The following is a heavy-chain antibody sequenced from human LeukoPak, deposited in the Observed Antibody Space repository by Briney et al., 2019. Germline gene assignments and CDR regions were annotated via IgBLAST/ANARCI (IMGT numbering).Heavy chain of an antibody. CDR2: IYYSGST. CDR3: ARGRSLTWPLNGSLAFDY. V-gene: IGHV4-31*03. D-gene: IGHD6-13*01. J-gene: IGHJ4*02. CDR1: GGSISSGGYY. Sequence: SQTLSLTCTVSGGSISSGGYYWSWIRQHPGKGLEWIGYIYYSGSTYYNPSLKSRVTISVDTSKNQFSLKLSSVTAADTAVYYCARGRSLTWPLNGSLAFDYWGQGTLVTVSS.